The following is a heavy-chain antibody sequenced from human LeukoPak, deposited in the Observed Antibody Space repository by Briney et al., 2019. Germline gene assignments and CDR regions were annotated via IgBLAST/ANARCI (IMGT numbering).Heavy chain of an antibody. CDR1: GYTFTSYY. J-gene: IGHJ4*02. Sequence: ASVKVSFKASGYTFTSYYMHWVRQAPGQGLEWMGIINPSGGSTSYAQKFQGRVTMTRDTSTSTVYMELSSLRSEDTAVYYCAREGRLQRWLQWGYFDYWGQGTLVTVSS. CDR3: AREGRLQRWLQWGYFDY. CDR2: INPSGGST. D-gene: IGHD5-24*01. V-gene: IGHV1-46*01.